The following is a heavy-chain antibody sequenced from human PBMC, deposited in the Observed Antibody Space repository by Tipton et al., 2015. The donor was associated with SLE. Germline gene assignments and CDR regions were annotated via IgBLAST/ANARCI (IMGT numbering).Heavy chain of an antibody. V-gene: IGHV4-59*01. D-gene: IGHD4-17*01. CDR2: MFYTGSI. CDR1: GGSIGSYY. Sequence: GLVKPSETLSLTCTVSGGSIGSYYWSWIRQPPGKGLEWIGNMFYTGSINYNPSLKSRVTISLDPSKNQFSLTLRSVTAADTAVYYCGRGLYGDEPASWGQGTPVTVSS. J-gene: IGHJ5*02. CDR3: GRGLYGDEPAS.